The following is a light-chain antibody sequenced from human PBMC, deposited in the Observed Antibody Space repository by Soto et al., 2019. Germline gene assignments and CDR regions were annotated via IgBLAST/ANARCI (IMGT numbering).Light chain of an antibody. CDR1: SSDIGHYDY. Sequence: QSALTQPASVSGSPGQSITSSCTGTSSDIGHYDYVSWYQQHPGKAPKLMIYHVTYRPSGVSNRYSGSKSGNSASLTISGLQADDEADYYCCSLTTSHTYVFGSGTTVTVL. CDR2: HVT. J-gene: IGLJ1*01. V-gene: IGLV2-14*03. CDR3: CSLTTSHTYV.